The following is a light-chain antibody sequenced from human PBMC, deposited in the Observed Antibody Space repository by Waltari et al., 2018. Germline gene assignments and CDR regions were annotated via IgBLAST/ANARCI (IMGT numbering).Light chain of an antibody. V-gene: IGKV2-29*02. J-gene: IGKJ1*01. Sequence: IIMSQTPLSLAVTPGQPATTSGKSSHSLLHRNGKTFLFWYLQKSGQSPQLLISEVSRRFSGVPDRFSGSGSVTDFALRISRVEAADVGFYYCMQGTQLPWTFGQGTKVDIK. CDR1: HSLLHRNGKTF. CDR2: EVS. CDR3: MQGTQLPWT.